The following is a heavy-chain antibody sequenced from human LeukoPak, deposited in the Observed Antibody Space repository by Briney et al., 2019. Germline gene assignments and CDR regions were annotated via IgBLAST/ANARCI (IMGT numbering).Heavy chain of an antibody. V-gene: IGHV1-46*01. CDR3: ARAYDFPDY. CDR2: INPSGGST. J-gene: IGHJ4*02. D-gene: IGHD3-3*01. Sequence: SVKXSCKASXXTXXSXXMHWVRQAPGQGLXWMGIINPSGGSTSYAQKFQGRVTMTRDTSTSTDYMELSSLRSEDTAVYYCARAYDFPDYWGQGTLVTVSS. CDR1: XXTXXSXX.